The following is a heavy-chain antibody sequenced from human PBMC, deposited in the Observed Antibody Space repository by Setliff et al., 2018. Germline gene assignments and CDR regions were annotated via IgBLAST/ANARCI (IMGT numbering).Heavy chain of an antibody. V-gene: IGHV4-59*01. J-gene: IGHJ6*02. D-gene: IGHD6-13*01. CDR2: IYYSGST. CDR3: ARDEGSSYFYGMDV. CDR1: GFTFSRYW. Sequence: GSLRLSCVASGFTFSRYWMSWVRQPPGTGLEWIGYIYYSGSTNYNPSLKIRVTISVDTSKNQFSLKLSSVTAADTAVYYCARDEGSSYFYGMDVWGQGTTVTVSS.